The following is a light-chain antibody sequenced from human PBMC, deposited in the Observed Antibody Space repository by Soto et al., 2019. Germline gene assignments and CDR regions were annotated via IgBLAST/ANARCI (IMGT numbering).Light chain of an antibody. V-gene: IGKV3-11*01. CDR3: HQRQSWPRT. CDR2: DAS. J-gene: IGKJ1*01. Sequence: VLTQSPDTLSLSPGERATLSCRASQSVSSYLAWYQQKPGQAPRLLIYDASNRATGIPARFSASGTGTDFTLTISDVQPEDFAVYYCHQRQSWPRTFGQGTKVDIK. CDR1: QSVSSY.